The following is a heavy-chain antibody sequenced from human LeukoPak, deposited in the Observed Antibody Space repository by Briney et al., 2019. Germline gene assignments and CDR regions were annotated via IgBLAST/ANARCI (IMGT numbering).Heavy chain of an antibody. CDR1: GDSITGYH. J-gene: IGHJ4*02. D-gene: IGHD6-6*01. CDR3: AKHTSLGTSIFDY. CDR2: IYYSGST. V-gene: IGHV4-59*08. Sequence: ASETLSLTCTVSGDSITGYHWSWVRQPPGKGLEWIGYIYYSGSTNYSPSLSSRVSISVDTSKNQFSLKLSSVTAADTAVYYCAKHTSLGTSIFDYWGQGTLVTVSS.